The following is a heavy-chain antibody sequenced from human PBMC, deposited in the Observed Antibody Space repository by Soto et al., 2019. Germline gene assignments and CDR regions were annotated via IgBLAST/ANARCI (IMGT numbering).Heavy chain of an antibody. V-gene: IGHV4-31*03. CDR2: IYYSGDT. CDR3: ARGTQMGELSPLDY. D-gene: IGHD3-16*02. CDR1: GDSISSGANY. J-gene: IGHJ4*02. Sequence: QVHLQESGPGLVKPSQTLSLTCTVAGDSISSGANYWSWISQRPGKGLEWIGYIYYSGDTHYNPSLRSRVSISLDTTKSHFSLKLTSVSAANTAVYYCARGTQMGELSPLDYWGQGTLVTVSS.